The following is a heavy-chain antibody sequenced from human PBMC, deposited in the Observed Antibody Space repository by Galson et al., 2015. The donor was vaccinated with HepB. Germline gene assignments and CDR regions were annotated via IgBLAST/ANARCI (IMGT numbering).Heavy chain of an antibody. CDR3: TRQGRRLTMVRGVMRAFDI. D-gene: IGHD3-10*01. CDR1: GFTFSGSA. V-gene: IGHV3-73*01. CDR2: IRSKDNSYAT. J-gene: IGHJ3*02. Sequence: SLRLSCAASGFTFSGSAMHWVRQASGQGLEWVGRIRSKDNSYATAYAASVKGRFTISRDDSKNTAYLQMNSLKTEDTAVYYCTRQGRRLTMVRGVMRAFDIWGQGTMVTVSS.